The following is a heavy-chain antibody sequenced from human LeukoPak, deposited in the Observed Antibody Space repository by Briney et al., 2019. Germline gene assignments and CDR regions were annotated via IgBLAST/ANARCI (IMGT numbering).Heavy chain of an antibody. CDR2: KNPNSGRT. V-gene: IGHV1-8*01. J-gene: IGHJ6*02. CDR1: GYTFTSYD. Sequence: ASVKVSCKASGYTFTSYDINWVRQATGQGLEWMGFKNPNSGRTGFAQKFQGRFTMTMDTSISTAYMELSSLTSEDTAVYYCARGPVSSHGMDVWGQGTTVTVSS. CDR3: ARGPVSSHGMDV.